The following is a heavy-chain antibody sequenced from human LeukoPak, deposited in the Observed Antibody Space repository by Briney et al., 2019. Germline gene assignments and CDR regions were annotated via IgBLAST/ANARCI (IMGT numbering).Heavy chain of an antibody. CDR3: ATNQVNIVATRKHNCFDP. Sequence: ASVKVSCKASGYTFTSYYMHWVRQAPGQGLEWMGIINPSGGSTSYAQKFQGRVTMTGDTSTDTAYMDLRSLRSEDTAMYYCATNQVNIVATRKHNCFDPWGQGTLVSVSS. V-gene: IGHV1-46*01. D-gene: IGHD5-12*01. CDR1: GYTFTSYY. J-gene: IGHJ5*02. CDR2: INPSGGST.